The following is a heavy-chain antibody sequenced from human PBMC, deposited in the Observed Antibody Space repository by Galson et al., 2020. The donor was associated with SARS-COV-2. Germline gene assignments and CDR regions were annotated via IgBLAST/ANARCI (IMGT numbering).Heavy chain of an antibody. V-gene: IGHV4-39*01. Sequence: ETSETLSLTCTVSGGSISSSSYYWGWIRQPPGKGLEWIGSIYYSGSTYYNPSLKSRVTISVDTSKNQFSLKLSSVTAADTAVYYCARKGLITMIVVVITGGAFDIWGQGTMVTVSS. CDR1: GGSISSSSYY. CDR3: ARKGLITMIVVVITGGAFDI. CDR2: IYYSGST. J-gene: IGHJ3*02. D-gene: IGHD3-22*01.